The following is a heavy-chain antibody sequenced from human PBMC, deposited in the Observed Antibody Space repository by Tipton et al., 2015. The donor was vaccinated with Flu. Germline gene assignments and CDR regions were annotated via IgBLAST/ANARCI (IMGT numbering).Heavy chain of an antibody. V-gene: IGHV4-38-2*02. J-gene: IGHJ5*02. CDR1: GDSIRSDYF. CDR3: ARDYGDLNWFDP. CDR2: IHRSGST. D-gene: IGHD4-17*01. Sequence: LRLSCAVSGDSIRSDYFWGWIRQPPGKGLEWIATIHRSGSTKYNPSLKSRVTMSLDTSKNQFSLKMSSVTAADTAMYYCARDYGDLNWFDPWGQGTLVTVSS.